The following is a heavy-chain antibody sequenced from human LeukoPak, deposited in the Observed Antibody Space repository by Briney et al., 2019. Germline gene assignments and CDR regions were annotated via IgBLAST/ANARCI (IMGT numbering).Heavy chain of an antibody. CDR3: AKEGGGYCSSSSCWGVWFDP. Sequence: AGGSLRLSCAASEFTFSSYSMNWVRQAPGKGLEWVSYISSSSSTIYYADSVKGRFTISRDNPKNTVYLQMNSLRAEDTAVYYCAKEGGGYCSSSSCWGVWFDPWGQGTLVTVSS. CDR2: ISSSSSTI. D-gene: IGHD2-2*01. V-gene: IGHV3-48*01. J-gene: IGHJ5*02. CDR1: EFTFSSYS.